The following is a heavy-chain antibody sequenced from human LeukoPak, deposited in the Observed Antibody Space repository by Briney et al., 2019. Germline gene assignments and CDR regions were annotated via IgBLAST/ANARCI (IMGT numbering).Heavy chain of an antibody. V-gene: IGHV4-34*08. CDR1: GGTFSGYN. D-gene: IGHD3-22*01. Sequence: SETLSLTCGVYGGTFSGYNWTWIRQAPGKGMEWIGEINHSGSTNYNPSLKSGVTISVDTSKNQFSLKLSSVTAADTALYYCARGRVTMIVVVNSYYYSMDVWGKGTTVTVSS. J-gene: IGHJ6*03. CDR2: INHSGST. CDR3: ARGRVTMIVVVNSYYYSMDV.